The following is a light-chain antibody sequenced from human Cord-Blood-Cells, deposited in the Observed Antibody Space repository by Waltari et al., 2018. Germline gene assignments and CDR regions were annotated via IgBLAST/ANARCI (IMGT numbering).Light chain of an antibody. CDR2: DAS. CDR1: QCVSSY. V-gene: IGKV3-11*01. Sequence: IVLSQSPSTLSLSPGERATLPCRASQCVSSYLAWYQQKPGQAPRLLIYDASNRATGIPARFSGSGSGTDFTLTISSLEPEDFAVYYCQQRSNWLTFGGGTKVEIK. J-gene: IGKJ4*01. CDR3: QQRSNWLT.